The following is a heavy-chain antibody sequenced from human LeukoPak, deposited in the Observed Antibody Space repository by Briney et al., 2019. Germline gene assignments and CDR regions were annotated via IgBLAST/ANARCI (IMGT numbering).Heavy chain of an antibody. CDR1: GFAFTTYA. D-gene: IGHD6-13*01. J-gene: IGHJ4*02. CDR3: ALRYTTSWYFDD. V-gene: IGHV3-23*01. CDR2: ITVSGDST. Sequence: GGSLRLSCAASGFAFTTYAMSWVRQAPGKGLEWVSAITVSGDSTSYAGSVRGRFTISRDNSKNTLYLQMNSLRAEDTAVYYCALRYTTSWYFDDWGQGTLVTVSS.